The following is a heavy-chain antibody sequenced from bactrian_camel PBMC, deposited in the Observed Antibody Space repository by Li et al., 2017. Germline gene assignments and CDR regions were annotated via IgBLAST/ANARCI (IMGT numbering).Heavy chain of an antibody. D-gene: IGHD2*01. CDR3: AADPGFRGYCSGGWHYNY. V-gene: IGHV3S63*01. CDR1: GDTSYLNC. Sequence: HVQLVESGGGSVQAGGSLRLSCAASGDTSYLNCIGWIRQAPGKEREGVASIDIVDGGIYYADSVKGRFTISQGNAKSTVTLQMNSLKPEDTAMYYCAADPGFRGYCSGGWHYNYWGQGTQVTVS. CDR2: IDIVDGGI. J-gene: IGHJ4*01.